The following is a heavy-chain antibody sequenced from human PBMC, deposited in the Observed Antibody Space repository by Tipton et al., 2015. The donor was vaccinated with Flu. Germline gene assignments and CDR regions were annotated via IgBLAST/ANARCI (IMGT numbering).Heavy chain of an antibody. V-gene: IGHV3-69-1*01. CDR2: ISSTNTI. CDR1: GLSFNAYA. D-gene: IGHD1-1*01. CDR3: ARVTWNPSPRFVY. J-gene: IGHJ4*02. Sequence: SLRLSCAASGLSFNAYALNWVRQAPGKGLEWISYISSTNTIYYSDSVKGRFTISRDNAKNSLFLQMNSLRAEDTAVYYCARVTWNPSPRFVYWGQGTLVTVSS.